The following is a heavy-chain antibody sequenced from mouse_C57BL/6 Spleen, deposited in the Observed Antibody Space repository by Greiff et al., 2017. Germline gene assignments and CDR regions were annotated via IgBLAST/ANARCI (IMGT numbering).Heavy chain of an antibody. CDR2: IHPNSGST. J-gene: IGHJ1*03. V-gene: IGHV1-64*01. CDR3: ARRDYFFWYFDV. Sequence: QVQLQQSGAELVKPGASVKLSCKASGYTFTSYWMHWVKQRPGQGLEWIGMIHPNSGSTNYNEKFKSKATLTVDKSSSTALMQLSSLTSEDSAVYYCARRDYFFWYFDVWGTGTTVTVSS. D-gene: IGHD1-1*01. CDR1: GYTFTSYW.